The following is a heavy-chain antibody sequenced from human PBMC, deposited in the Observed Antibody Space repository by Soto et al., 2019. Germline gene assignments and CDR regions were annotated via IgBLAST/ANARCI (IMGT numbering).Heavy chain of an antibody. V-gene: IGHV1-69*01. D-gene: IGHD6-13*01. J-gene: IGHJ5*02. CDR3: ARAGYSSSWYGRRWFDP. Sequence: QVQLVQSGAEVKKPGSSVKVSCKASGGTFSSYAISWVRQAPGQGLEWMGGIIPIFGTANYAQKFQGRVTITADESTSTAYMELSSLRSEDTAVYYCARAGYSSSWYGRRWFDPWGQGTLVTVSS. CDR2: IIPIFGTA. CDR1: GGTFSSYA.